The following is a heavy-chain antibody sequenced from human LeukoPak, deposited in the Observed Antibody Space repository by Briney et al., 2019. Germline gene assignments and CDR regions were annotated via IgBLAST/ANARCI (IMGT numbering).Heavy chain of an antibody. CDR2: ISSSGSTI. Sequence: PGGSLRLSCAASGFTFSSYAMHWVRQAPGKGLEWVSYISSSGSTIYYADSVKGRFTISRDNAKNSLYLQMNSLRAEDTAVYYCAKMYGGTYNGNWGQGALVTVSA. V-gene: IGHV3-48*01. CDR3: AKMYGGTYNGN. J-gene: IGHJ4*02. D-gene: IGHD1-26*01. CDR1: GFTFSSYA.